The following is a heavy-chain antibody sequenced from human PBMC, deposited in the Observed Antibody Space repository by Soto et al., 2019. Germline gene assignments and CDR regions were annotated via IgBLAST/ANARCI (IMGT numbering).Heavy chain of an antibody. CDR2: ISSTTNYI. CDR1: GFTFTRYS. Sequence: PGGSLRLSCAASGFTFTRYSMNWVRQAPGKGLEWVSSISSTTNYIYYGDSMKGRFTIYRDNAKNALYLELYCLRAENTAVYYCGSESEDFTSSFDFWGQGTLVTVSS. V-gene: IGHV3-21*06. CDR3: GSESEDFTSSFDF. J-gene: IGHJ4*02.